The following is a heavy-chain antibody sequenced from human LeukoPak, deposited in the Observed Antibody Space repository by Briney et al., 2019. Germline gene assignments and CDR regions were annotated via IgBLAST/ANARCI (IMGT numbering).Heavy chain of an antibody. J-gene: IGHJ4*02. D-gene: IGHD2-15*01. CDR1: GFTFSSYG. V-gene: IGHV3-30*02. CDR2: IRYDGSDK. CDR3: AKDTYAYCSGGSCYPNY. Sequence: GGSLRLSCAASGFTFSSYGMHWVRQAPGTGLEWVAFIRYDGSDKYYADSVKGRFTISRDNSKNTLYLQMNSLRAEDTAVYYCAKDTYAYCSGGSCYPNYWGQGTLVTVSS.